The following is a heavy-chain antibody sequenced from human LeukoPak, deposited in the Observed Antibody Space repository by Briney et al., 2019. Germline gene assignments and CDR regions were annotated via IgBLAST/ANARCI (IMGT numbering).Heavy chain of an antibody. CDR1: GFTFSSYA. CDR2: ISDSGGST. Sequence: GGSLRLSCAASGFTFSSYAMSWVRQAPGKGLEWVSAISDSGGSTYYADSAKGRFTISRDNSKNTMYLQMSSLRAEDTAVYYCAQGGIAAAGTFRFDPWGQGTLVTVSS. CDR3: AQGGIAAAGTFRFDP. J-gene: IGHJ5*02. V-gene: IGHV3-23*01. D-gene: IGHD6-13*01.